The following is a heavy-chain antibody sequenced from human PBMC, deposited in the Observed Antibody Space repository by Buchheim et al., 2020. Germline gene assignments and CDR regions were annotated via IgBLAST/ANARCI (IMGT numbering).Heavy chain of an antibody. D-gene: IGHD1-14*01. J-gene: IGHJ6*02. V-gene: IGHV3-30-3*01. CDR3: SGNRFGYYYYGMDV. Sequence: QVQLVESGGGVVQPGRSLRLSCAASGFTFSSYAMHWVRQAPGQGLEWVAVISYDGSNKYYADSVKGRFTISRDNSKNTLYLQMNSLRAEDTAVYYCSGNRFGYYYYGMDVWGQGTT. CDR1: GFTFSSYA. CDR2: ISYDGSNK.